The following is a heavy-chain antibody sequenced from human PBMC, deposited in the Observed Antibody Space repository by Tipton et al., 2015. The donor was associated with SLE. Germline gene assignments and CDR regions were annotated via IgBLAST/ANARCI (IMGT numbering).Heavy chain of an antibody. CDR1: GGSFSGHY. CDR3: ARRRGSSNWYSRYGMDV. V-gene: IGHV4-34*01. D-gene: IGHD6-13*01. Sequence: TLSLTCAVYGGSFSGHYWSWIRQPPGKGLEWIGESNHSGTTNSNPSLKSRVTISVDTSQNQFSLKLSSVTAADTAVYYCARRRGSSNWYSRYGMDVWGQGTTVTVSS. CDR2: SNHSGTT. J-gene: IGHJ6*02.